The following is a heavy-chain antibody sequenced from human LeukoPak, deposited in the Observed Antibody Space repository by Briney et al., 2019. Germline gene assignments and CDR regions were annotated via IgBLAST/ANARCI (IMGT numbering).Heavy chain of an antibody. CDR1: GFTFSSYW. Sequence: GGSLRLSCAASGFTFSSYWMHWVRQARGKGLVWVSRISTDGFSTIYADSVKGRFTISRDNAKNTLYLQMSSLRAEDTAVYYCARANVAAAGTKYYYMDVWGKGTTVTVSS. CDR2: ISTDGFST. D-gene: IGHD6-13*01. J-gene: IGHJ6*03. V-gene: IGHV3-74*01. CDR3: ARANVAAAGTKYYYMDV.